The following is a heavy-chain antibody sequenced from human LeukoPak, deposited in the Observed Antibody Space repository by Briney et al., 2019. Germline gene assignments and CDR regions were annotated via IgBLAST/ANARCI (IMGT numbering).Heavy chain of an antibody. CDR1: GFTFSSYA. J-gene: IGHJ5*02. CDR3: VKGIAVAPGGWFDP. CDR2: ISSNGGST. Sequence: GGSLRLSCSASGFTFSSYAMHWVRQAPGKGLEYVSAISSNGGSTYYADSVKGRFTISRDNSKNTLYLQMSSLRAEDTAVYCCVKGIAVAPGGWFDPWGQGTLVTVSS. V-gene: IGHV3-64D*06. D-gene: IGHD6-19*01.